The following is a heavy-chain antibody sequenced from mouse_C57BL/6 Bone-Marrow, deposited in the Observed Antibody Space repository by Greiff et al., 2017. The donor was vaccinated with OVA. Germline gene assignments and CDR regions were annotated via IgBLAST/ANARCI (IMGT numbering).Heavy chain of an antibody. Sequence: EVHLVESGGDLVKPGGSLKLSCAASGFTFSSYGMSWVRQTPDKRLEWVATISSGGSYTYYPDSVKGRFTISRDNAKNTLYLQMSSLKSEDTAMYYCARPPYDGYWYAMDYWGQGTSVTVSS. J-gene: IGHJ4*01. CDR2: ISSGGSYT. CDR3: ARPPYDGYWYAMDY. CDR1: GFTFSSYG. V-gene: IGHV5-6*01. D-gene: IGHD2-3*01.